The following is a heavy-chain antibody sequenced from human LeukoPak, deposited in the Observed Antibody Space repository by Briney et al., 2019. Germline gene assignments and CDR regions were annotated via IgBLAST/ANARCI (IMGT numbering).Heavy chain of an antibody. CDR3: ARDGFNDRSGDNDGFDM. Sequence: PGGSLRLSCAASGLTISSSGMSWVRQAPGKGLEWVSVISGSGDRTHYADSVRGRFTISRDTSKDTLYLQMNSLRADDTAVYYCARDGFNDRSGDNDGFDMWGQGTMVTVSS. D-gene: IGHD1-1*01. CDR2: ISGSGDRT. V-gene: IGHV3-23*01. CDR1: GLTISSSG. J-gene: IGHJ3*02.